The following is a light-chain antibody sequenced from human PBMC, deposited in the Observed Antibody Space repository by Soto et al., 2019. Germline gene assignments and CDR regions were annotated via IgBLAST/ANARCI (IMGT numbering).Light chain of an antibody. Sequence: DIPLTQSPSFLSASVGDRVTITCRASQGISSYLAWYQQKPGKAPKLLIYAASTLQSGVPSRFSGSGSGTEFTLTISSLQPEDFATYYCQQLTSVGHGTKVDIK. CDR1: QGISSY. J-gene: IGKJ3*01. V-gene: IGKV1-9*01. CDR2: AAS. CDR3: QQLTS.